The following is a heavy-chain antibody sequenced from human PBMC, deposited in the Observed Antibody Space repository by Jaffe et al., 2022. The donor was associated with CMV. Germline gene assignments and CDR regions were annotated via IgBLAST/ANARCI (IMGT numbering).Heavy chain of an antibody. CDR3: AKDIGSGWYNPLDY. V-gene: IGHV3-9*01. CDR1: GFTFDDYA. J-gene: IGHJ4*02. Sequence: EVQLVESGGGLVQPGRSLRLSCAASGFTFDDYAMHWVRQAPGKGLEWVSGISWNSGTIGYADSVKGRFTISRDNAKKSLYLQMNSLRAEDTALYYCAKDIGSGWYNPLDYWGQGTLVTVSS. D-gene: IGHD6-19*01. CDR2: ISWNSGTI.